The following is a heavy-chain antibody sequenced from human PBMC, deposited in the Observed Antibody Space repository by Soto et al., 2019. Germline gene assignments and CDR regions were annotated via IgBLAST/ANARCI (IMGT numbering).Heavy chain of an antibody. V-gene: IGHV1-69*01. CDR1: GGTFSSYA. Sequence: QVQLVQSGAEVKKPGSSVKVSCKASGGTFSSYAISWVRQAPGQGLEWMGGIIPIFGTANYAQKFQGRVTIAADESTSTAYMKLSSVRAEDTAVYYCARDHYYDSSGYYPGWGQGTLVTVSS. D-gene: IGHD3-22*01. J-gene: IGHJ4*02. CDR2: IIPIFGTA. CDR3: ARDHYYDSSGYYPG.